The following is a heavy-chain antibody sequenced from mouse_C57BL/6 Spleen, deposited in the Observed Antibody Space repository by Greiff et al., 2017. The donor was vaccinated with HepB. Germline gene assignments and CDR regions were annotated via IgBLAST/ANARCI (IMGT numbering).Heavy chain of an antibody. J-gene: IGHJ1*03. V-gene: IGHV5-17*01. Sequence: EVHLVESGGGLVKPGGSLKLSCAASGFTFSDYGMHWVRQAPEKGLEWVAYISSGSSTIYYADTVKGRFTISRDNAKNTLFLQMTSLRSEDTAMYYCARAYYGSSTGYFDVWGTGTTVTVSS. D-gene: IGHD1-1*01. CDR3: ARAYYGSSTGYFDV. CDR1: GFTFSDYG. CDR2: ISSGSSTI.